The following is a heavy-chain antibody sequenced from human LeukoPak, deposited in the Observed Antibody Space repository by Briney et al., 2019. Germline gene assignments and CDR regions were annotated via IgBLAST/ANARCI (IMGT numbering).Heavy chain of an antibody. CDR2: SRNKANSHTT. CDR1: VFTFSDYY. J-gene: IGHJ3*02. D-gene: IGHD4-17*01. Sequence: GGSLRLSCAASVFTFSDYYMDWVRQAPGKGLEWVGRSRNKANSHTTEYAASVKGRFTISRDDSKNSLYLQMNSLKTEDTAVYYCIKGMTTAAFYAFDIWGQGTMVTVSS. CDR3: IKGMTTAAFYAFDI. V-gene: IGHV3-72*01.